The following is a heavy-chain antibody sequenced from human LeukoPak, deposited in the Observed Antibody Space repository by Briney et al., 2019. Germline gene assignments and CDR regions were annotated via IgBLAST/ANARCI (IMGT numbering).Heavy chain of an antibody. CDR1: GYSISSGYY. J-gene: IGHJ6*03. CDR3: ARVHENYYYYYMDV. V-gene: IGHV4-38-2*02. Sequence: ASETLSLTCTVSGYSISSGYYWGWIRQPPGKGLEWIGSIYHSGNTYYNPSLKSRVTISVDTSKNQFSLKLSSVTAADTAVYYCARVHENYYYYYMDVWGKGTTVTISS. CDR2: IYHSGNT.